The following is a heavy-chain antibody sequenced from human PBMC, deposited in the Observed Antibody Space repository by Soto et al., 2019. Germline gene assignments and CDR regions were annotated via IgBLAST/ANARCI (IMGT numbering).Heavy chain of an antibody. J-gene: IGHJ6*02. CDR3: AKVLGYCISTSCYDYYYYGMDV. CDR1: GFTFSSYA. Sequence: EVQLLESGGGLVQPGGSLRLSCAASGFTFSSYAMSWVRQAPGKGLEWVSAISGSGGSTYYADSVKGRFTISRDNSQDTLYLQMNSLRAEDTAVYYCAKVLGYCISTSCYDYYYYGMDVWGQGTTVTVSS. V-gene: IGHV3-23*01. CDR2: ISGSGGST. D-gene: IGHD2-2*01.